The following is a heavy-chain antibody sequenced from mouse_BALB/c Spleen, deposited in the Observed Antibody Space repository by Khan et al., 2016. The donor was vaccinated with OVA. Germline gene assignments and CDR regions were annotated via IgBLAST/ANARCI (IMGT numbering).Heavy chain of an antibody. CDR3: ASLTPYCYDSWFAY. CDR1: GYTFTSYT. J-gene: IGHJ3*01. D-gene: IGHD2-12*01. Sequence: QVQLQQSGAELVRPGASVKMSCKASGYTFTSYTMHWVKQRPGQGLEWIGYINPSSGYTNYNQKFKDKATLTADKSSSTAYMQLSSLPSEDSAVXYCASLTPYCYDSWFAYWGQGTLVTVSA. V-gene: IGHV1-4*01. CDR2: INPSSGYT.